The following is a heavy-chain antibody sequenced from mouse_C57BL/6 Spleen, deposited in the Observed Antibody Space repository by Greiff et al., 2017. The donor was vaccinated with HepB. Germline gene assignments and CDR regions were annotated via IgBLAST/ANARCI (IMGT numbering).Heavy chain of an antibody. CDR1: GYTFTDYY. CDR2: IYPGSGNT. CDR3: ARSHYYGSPGFAY. Sequence: QVQLKESGAELVRPGASVKLSCKASGYTFTDYYINWVKQRPGQGLEWIARIYPGSGNTYYNEKFKGKATLTAEKSSSTAYMQLSSLTSEDSAVYFCARSHYYGSPGFAYWGQGTLVTVSA. V-gene: IGHV1-76*01. J-gene: IGHJ3*01. D-gene: IGHD1-1*01.